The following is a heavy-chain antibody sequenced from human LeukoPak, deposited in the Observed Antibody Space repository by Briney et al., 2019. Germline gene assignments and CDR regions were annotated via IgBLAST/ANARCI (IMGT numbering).Heavy chain of an antibody. Sequence: GASVKVSCKASGYPFTDQFIHWVRQAPGQGLEWMGWINPNTGGTNYVQNFQGRGSMARDTSISTVYMELSSLRSDDTAVYYCARPLTAGWYGAYWGQGSLVTVSS. CDR2: INPNTGGT. CDR3: ARPLTAGWYGAY. D-gene: IGHD6-19*01. V-gene: IGHV1-2*02. CDR1: GYPFTDQF. J-gene: IGHJ4*02.